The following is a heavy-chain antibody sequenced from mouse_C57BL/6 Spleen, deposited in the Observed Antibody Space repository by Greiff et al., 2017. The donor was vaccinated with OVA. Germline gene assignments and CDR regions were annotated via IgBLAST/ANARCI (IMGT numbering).Heavy chain of an antibody. D-gene: IGHD1-1*01. CDR1: GFTFTDYY. CDR2: IRNKANGYTT. V-gene: IGHV7-3*01. J-gene: IGHJ1*03. Sequence: EVMLVESGGGLVQPGGSLSLSCAASGFTFTDYYMSWVRQPPGKALEWLGFIRNKANGYTTEYSASVKGRFTISRDNSQSILYLQMNALRAEDSATYYCARLITTTYWYFDVWGTGTTVTVSS. CDR3: ARLITTTYWYFDV.